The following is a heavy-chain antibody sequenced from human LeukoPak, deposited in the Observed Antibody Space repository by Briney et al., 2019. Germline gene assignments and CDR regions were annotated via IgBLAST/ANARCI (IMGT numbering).Heavy chain of an antibody. CDR2: INPSGGTT. V-gene: IGHV1-46*01. Sequence: ASVKVSCKASGYSFTSYYMHWVRRAPGEGLEWMGVINPSGGTTHYAQKFQGRVTMTRDMSTSTVYMELIGLRSEDTALYYCARDPPHSSGWASEFDYWGQGTLVTVSS. J-gene: IGHJ4*02. CDR3: ARDPPHSSGWASEFDY. CDR1: GYSFTSYY. D-gene: IGHD6-19*01.